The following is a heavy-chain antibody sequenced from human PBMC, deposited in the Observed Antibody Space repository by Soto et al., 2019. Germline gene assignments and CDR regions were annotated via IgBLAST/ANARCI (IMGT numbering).Heavy chain of an antibody. D-gene: IGHD1-7*01. V-gene: IGHV3-23*01. CDR1: HIAFNIVS. Sequence: GGSLRLSCVASHIAFNIVSITWVRQPQGKGLEWVSSMSGSGTSIYYADSVKGRFTITSDKSKKTLYLQMNSLRAEDTAVYWCARDNWNCAYQGLDVWGQGTPVTVSS. CDR2: MSGSGTSI. J-gene: IGHJ6*02. CDR3: ARDNWNCAYQGLDV.